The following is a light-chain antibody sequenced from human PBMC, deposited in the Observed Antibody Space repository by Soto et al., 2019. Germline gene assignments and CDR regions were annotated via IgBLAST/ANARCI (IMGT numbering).Light chain of an antibody. J-gene: IGKJ3*01. CDR1: QTISSW. V-gene: IGKV1-5*01. CDR3: QQYYSYPPT. Sequence: DIQMTQSPSTLSGSLGDRVTITCRASQTISSWLAWYQQKPGKAPKLLIYAASTLQSGVPSRFSGSGSGTDFTLTISCLQSEDFATYYCQQYYSYPPTFGPGTKVDIK. CDR2: AAS.